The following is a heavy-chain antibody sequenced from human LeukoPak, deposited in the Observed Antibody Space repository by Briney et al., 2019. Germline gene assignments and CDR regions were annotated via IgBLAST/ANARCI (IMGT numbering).Heavy chain of an antibody. Sequence: SETLSLTCTVSGGSISSYYWSWIRQPPGKGLEWIGYIYYSGSTNYKSSLKSRVTISVDTSKNQFSLKLSSVTAADTAVYYCARTVAGDGGWYYYYMDVWGKGTTVTISS. D-gene: IGHD6-19*01. CDR2: IYYSGST. J-gene: IGHJ6*03. CDR3: ARTVAGDGGWYYYYMDV. CDR1: GGSISSYY. V-gene: IGHV4-59*12.